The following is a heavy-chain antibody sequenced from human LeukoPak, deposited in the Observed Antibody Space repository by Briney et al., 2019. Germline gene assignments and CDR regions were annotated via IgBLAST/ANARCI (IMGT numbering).Heavy chain of an antibody. Sequence: SETLSLTCAVYGGSFSGYYWSWIRQPPGKGMEWIGEINHSGSTNYNPSLKSRVTISVDTSKNQFSLKLSSVTAADTAVYYCARYMVTYYYDSSGFYDYWGQGTLVTVSS. CDR3: ARYMVTYYYDSSGFYDY. J-gene: IGHJ4*02. V-gene: IGHV4-34*01. CDR2: INHSGST. CDR1: GGSFSGYY. D-gene: IGHD3-22*01.